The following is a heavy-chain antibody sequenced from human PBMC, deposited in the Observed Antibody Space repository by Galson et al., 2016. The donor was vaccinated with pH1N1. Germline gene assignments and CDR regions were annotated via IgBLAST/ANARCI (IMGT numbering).Heavy chain of an antibody. CDR2: ISAASSYI. J-gene: IGHJ4*02. CDR3: VRGNPFGVY. V-gene: IGHV3-21*01. Sequence: SLRLSCAASGFTFSTYAMHWVRQAPGKGLEWVSFISAASSYIYYTASVVGRFTISRDNAANSIFLQMNSLRVEDTAMYYCVRGNPFGVYWGQGILVTVSS. D-gene: IGHD3-10*01. CDR1: GFTFSTYA.